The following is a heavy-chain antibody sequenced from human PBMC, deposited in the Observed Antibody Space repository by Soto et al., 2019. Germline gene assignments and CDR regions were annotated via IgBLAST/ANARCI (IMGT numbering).Heavy chain of an antibody. V-gene: IGHV1-69*02. CDR2: IIPILGIA. D-gene: IGHD3-10*01. CDR1: GGTFSSYT. Sequence: QVQLVQSGAEVKKPGSSVKVSCKASGGTFSSYTISWVRQAPGQGLEWMGRIIPILGIANYAQKFQGRVTITADKSTSTAYMELSSLRSEDAAVYYCARTVWFGELGAGGNWFDPWGQGTLVTVSS. J-gene: IGHJ5*02. CDR3: ARTVWFGELGAGGNWFDP.